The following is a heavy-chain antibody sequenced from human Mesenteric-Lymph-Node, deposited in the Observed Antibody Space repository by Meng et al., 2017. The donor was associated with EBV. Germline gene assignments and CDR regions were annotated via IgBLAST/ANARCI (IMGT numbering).Heavy chain of an antibody. CDR2: INTYGSRT. Sequence: EVQLVEAGGGLVQPGGSLRLSCAASGFTFSSYWMHWVRQAPGKGLVWVSHINTYGSRTDYADSVKGRFTISRDNAKNTLSLQMNSLRAEDTAVYYCTSDLGGATDFWGQGTLVTSPQ. V-gene: IGHV3-74*01. CDR1: GFTFSSYW. D-gene: IGHD1-26*01. CDR3: TSDLGGATDF. J-gene: IGHJ4*02.